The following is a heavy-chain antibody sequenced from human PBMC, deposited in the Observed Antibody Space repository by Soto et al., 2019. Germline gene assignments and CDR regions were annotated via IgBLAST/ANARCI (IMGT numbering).Heavy chain of an antibody. D-gene: IGHD4-17*01. Sequence: GGSLRLSCAASGFTFSSYAMSWVRQAPGKGLEWVSAISGSGGSTYYADSVKGRFTISRDNSKNTLYLQMNSQRAEDTAVYYCAKDRAGDYGDSHNGAFDIWGQGTMVTVSP. J-gene: IGHJ3*02. CDR1: GFTFSSYA. V-gene: IGHV3-23*01. CDR3: AKDRAGDYGDSHNGAFDI. CDR2: ISGSGGST.